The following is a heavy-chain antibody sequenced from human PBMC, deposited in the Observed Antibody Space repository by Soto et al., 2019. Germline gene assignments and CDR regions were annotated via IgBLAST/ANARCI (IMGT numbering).Heavy chain of an antibody. J-gene: IGHJ4*02. V-gene: IGHV1-18*01. CDR1: GYTFTHFY. CDR3: ARDEGGYDILTGYYKAHHFDY. D-gene: IGHD3-9*01. CDR2: ISPHNFNT. Sequence: AAVKVSCKASGYTFTHFYITWVRQAPGQGLEWMGAISPHNFNTNYAQKFRGRVTLTTEKSTNTAYMDLRSLTSDDTAVYYCARDEGGYDILTGYYKAHHFDYCGQRDPVTTSS.